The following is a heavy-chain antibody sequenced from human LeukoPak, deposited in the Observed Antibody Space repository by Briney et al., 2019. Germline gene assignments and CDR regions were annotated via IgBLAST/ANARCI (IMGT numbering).Heavy chain of an antibody. Sequence: SETLSLTCTVSGGSISSSSYYWGWIRQPPGKGLEWIGSIYYSGSTYYNPSLKSRVTISVDTSKNQFSLKLSSVTAADTAVYYCARQTWRGSSSQVDYWGQGTLVTVSS. V-gene: IGHV4-39*01. J-gene: IGHJ4*02. D-gene: IGHD6-6*01. CDR2: IYYSGST. CDR1: GGSISSSSYY. CDR3: ARQTWRGSSSQVDY.